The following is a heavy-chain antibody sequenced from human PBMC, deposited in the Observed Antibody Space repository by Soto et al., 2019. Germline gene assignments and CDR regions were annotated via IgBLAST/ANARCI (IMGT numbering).Heavy chain of an antibody. CDR3: ARSYGSGSYSH. D-gene: IGHD3-10*01. CDR2: IIPILGIA. V-gene: IGHV1-69*02. Sequence: QVQLVQSGAEVQKPGSSVKVSCKASGGTFSSYTISWVRQAPGQGLEWMGRIIPILGIANYAQKFQGRVTITADKSTSTAYMELSSLRSEDTAVYYCARSYGSGSYSHWGQGTLVTVSS. J-gene: IGHJ4*02. CDR1: GGTFSSYT.